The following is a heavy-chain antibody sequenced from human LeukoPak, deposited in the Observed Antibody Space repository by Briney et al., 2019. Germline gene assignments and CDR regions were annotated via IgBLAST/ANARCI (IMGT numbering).Heavy chain of an antibody. CDR1: GFTSSSYG. D-gene: IGHD3-10*01. CDR3: VKVITMVRGVIKNYYGMDV. J-gene: IGHJ6*04. Sequence: GGSLRLSCAASGFTSSSYGMHWVRQAPGKGLEWVAVISYDGSNKYYADSVKGRFTISRDNSKNTLYLQMNSLRAEDTAVYYCVKVITMVRGVIKNYYGMDVWGKGTTVTVSS. V-gene: IGHV3-30*18. CDR2: ISYDGSNK.